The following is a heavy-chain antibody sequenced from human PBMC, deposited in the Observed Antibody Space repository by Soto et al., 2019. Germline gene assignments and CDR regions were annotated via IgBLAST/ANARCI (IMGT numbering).Heavy chain of an antibody. Sequence: SVKVSCKASGGTFSSYAISWVRQAPGQGLEWMGGIIPIFGAANYAQKFQGRVTITADESTSTAYMELSSLRSEDTAVYYCARLTSFNWNYESNWFDPWGQGTLVTVSS. CDR1: GGTFSSYA. V-gene: IGHV1-69*13. D-gene: IGHD1-7*01. J-gene: IGHJ5*02. CDR2: IIPIFGAA. CDR3: ARLTSFNWNYESNWFDP.